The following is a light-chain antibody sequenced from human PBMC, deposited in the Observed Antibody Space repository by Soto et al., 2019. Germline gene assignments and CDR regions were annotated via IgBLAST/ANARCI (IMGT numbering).Light chain of an antibody. V-gene: IGKV3-20*01. CDR1: QSVRSNY. Sequence: EIVLTQSPDTLSLSPGERATLSCRASQSVRSNYLAWYQQKPGQAPRFLIYDASSRATGIPDRFSGSGSGTDFTLTISRLEPEDFAVYYCQQYGSSPLTFGGGTKLAIK. J-gene: IGKJ4*01. CDR3: QQYGSSPLT. CDR2: DAS.